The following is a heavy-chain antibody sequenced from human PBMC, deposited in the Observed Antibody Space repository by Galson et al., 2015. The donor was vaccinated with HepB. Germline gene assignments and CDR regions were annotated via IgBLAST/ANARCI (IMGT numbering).Heavy chain of an antibody. J-gene: IGHJ4*02. V-gene: IGHV3-23*01. CDR2: ISGSGGST. Sequence: SLRLSCAASGFTFSSYAMSWVRQAPGKGLEWVSAISGSGGSTYYADSVKGRFTISRDNSKNTLYLQMNSLRAEDTAVYYCAKRNQRLEAAAGNGFDYWGQGTLVTVSS. D-gene: IGHD6-13*01. CDR1: GFTFSSYA. CDR3: AKRNQRLEAAAGNGFDY.